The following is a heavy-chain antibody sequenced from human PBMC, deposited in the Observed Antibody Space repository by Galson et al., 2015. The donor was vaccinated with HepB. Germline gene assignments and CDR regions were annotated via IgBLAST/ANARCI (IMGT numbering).Heavy chain of an antibody. V-gene: IGHV4-34*01. D-gene: IGHD3-10*01. CDR1: GGSFRDNY. Sequence: SETLSLTCAVYGGSFRDNYWTRIRQPPGKGLEWIGEINHHGTTKYNPSLRSRVTMSVDTSKSQFSLKLQSLTAADTAIYYCARVRIRGFIKLYYYGVDVWGQGTTVTVSS. CDR2: INHHGTT. CDR3: ARVRIRGFIKLYYYGVDV. J-gene: IGHJ6*02.